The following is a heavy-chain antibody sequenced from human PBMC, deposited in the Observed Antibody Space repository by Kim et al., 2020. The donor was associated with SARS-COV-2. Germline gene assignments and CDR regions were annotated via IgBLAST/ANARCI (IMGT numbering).Heavy chain of an antibody. J-gene: IGHJ4*02. V-gene: IGHV1-3*01. CDR3: AREWGNLWFGDGPVY. CDR2: INAGNGNT. Sequence: ASVKVSCKASGYTFTSYTIHWVRQAPGQRLEWMGWINAGNGNTRYSQKFQGRVTITRDTSASTAYMELSSLRSEDTAVYYCAREWGNLWFGDGPVYWGQGTQVTVSS. D-gene: IGHD3-10*01. CDR1: GYTFTSYT.